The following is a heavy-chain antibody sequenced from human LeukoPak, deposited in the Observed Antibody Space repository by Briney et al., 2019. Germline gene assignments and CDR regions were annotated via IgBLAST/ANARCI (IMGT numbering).Heavy chain of an antibody. CDR3: AKGGCSVSTCYPRHV. V-gene: IGHV3-23*01. CDR1: GFTFSSYA. Sequence: GGALRLSCAASGFTFSSYAMSWVRQAPGKGLEWVSSISGGGDHTYYADSVKGRFTISRDNSENTLHLQMNRLRGEDTAVYYCAKGGCSVSTCYPRHVWGQGATVTVSS. J-gene: IGHJ6*01. CDR2: ISGGGDHT. D-gene: IGHD2-15*01.